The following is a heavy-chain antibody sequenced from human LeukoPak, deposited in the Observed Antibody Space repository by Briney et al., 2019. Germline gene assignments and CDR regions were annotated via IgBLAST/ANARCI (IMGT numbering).Heavy chain of an antibody. Sequence: ASVKVSCKASGYTFTSYGISWVRQAPGQGLKWMGWISAYNGNTNYAQKLQGRVTMTTDTSTSTAYMELRSLRSDDTAVYYCARDLENYDFWSGYLHQYYYYYGMDVWGQGTTVTVSS. CDR1: GYTFTSYG. J-gene: IGHJ6*02. D-gene: IGHD3-3*01. V-gene: IGHV1-18*01. CDR3: ARDLENYDFWSGYLHQYYYYYGMDV. CDR2: ISAYNGNT.